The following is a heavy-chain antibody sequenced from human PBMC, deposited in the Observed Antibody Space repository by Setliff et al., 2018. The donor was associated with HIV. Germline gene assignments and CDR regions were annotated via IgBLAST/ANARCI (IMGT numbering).Heavy chain of an antibody. Sequence: GGSLRLSCAASGFTFSSYSMNWVRQAPGKGLEWVSYISSSSSTRYYAGSVKGRFTISRENAKNSLYLQMNSLRAEDTAVYYCARDPTARGDAFDIWGQGTMVTVSS. CDR3: ARDPTARGDAFDI. J-gene: IGHJ3*02. CDR2: ISSSSSTR. V-gene: IGHV3-48*04. CDR1: GFTFSSYS. D-gene: IGHD4-17*01.